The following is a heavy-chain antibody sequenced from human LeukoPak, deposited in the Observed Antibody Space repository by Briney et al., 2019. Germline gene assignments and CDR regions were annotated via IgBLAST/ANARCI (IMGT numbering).Heavy chain of an antibody. V-gene: IGHV6-1*01. CDR3: AGSKSYFRY. Sequence: SQTLSLTCAISGDSVSSNSSGWNWIRQSPSRGLEWLGRTNYRSKWYNEYAVSVKSQITISPDTSRNQFSLQLNSVTPEDTAVYYCAGSKSYFRYWGQGTLVTVSS. CDR1: GDSVSSNSSG. J-gene: IGHJ4*02. CDR2: TNYRSKWYN.